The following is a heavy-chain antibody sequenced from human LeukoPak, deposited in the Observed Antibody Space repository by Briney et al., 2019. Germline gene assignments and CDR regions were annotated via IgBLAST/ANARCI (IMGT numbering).Heavy chain of an antibody. D-gene: IGHD1-26*01. CDR2: INPNSGGT. J-gene: IGHJ3*02. CDR3: ARLSSGSYSSDAFDI. CDR1: GYTFTGYY. Sequence: GASVKVSCKASGYTFTGYYMHWVRQAPGQGPEWMGWINPNSGGTNYAQKFQGRVTMTRDTSISTAYMELSRLRSDDTAVYYCARLSSGSYSSDAFDIWGQGTMVTVSS. V-gene: IGHV1-2*02.